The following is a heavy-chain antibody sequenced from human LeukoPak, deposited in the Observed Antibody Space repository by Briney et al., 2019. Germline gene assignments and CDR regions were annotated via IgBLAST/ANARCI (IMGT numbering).Heavy chain of an antibody. CDR3: ARAGGYYGYFDY. CDR1: GGSISSYY. D-gene: IGHD3-3*01. Sequence: SETLSLTCTVSGGSISSYYWSWIRQPPGKGLGWIGYIYYSGSTNYNPSLQSRVTISVDTSKNQFSLKLSSVTAADTAVYYCARAGGYYGYFDYWGQGPLVTVSS. V-gene: IGHV4-59*01. J-gene: IGHJ4*02. CDR2: IYYSGST.